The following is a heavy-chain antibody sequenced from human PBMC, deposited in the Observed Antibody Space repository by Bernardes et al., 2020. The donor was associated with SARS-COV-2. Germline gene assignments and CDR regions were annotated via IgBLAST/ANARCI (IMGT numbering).Heavy chain of an antibody. J-gene: IGHJ3*02. V-gene: IGHV3-66*01. Sequence: GGSLRLSCAASGFTVSSNYMSWVRQAPGKGLEWVSVIYSGGSTYYADSVKGRFTISRDNSKNTLYLQMNSLRAEDTAVYYCARDGGTLPPREAFDAFDIWGQGTMVTVSS. D-gene: IGHD2-15*01. CDR2: IYSGGST. CDR1: GFTVSSNY. CDR3: ARDGGTLPPREAFDAFDI.